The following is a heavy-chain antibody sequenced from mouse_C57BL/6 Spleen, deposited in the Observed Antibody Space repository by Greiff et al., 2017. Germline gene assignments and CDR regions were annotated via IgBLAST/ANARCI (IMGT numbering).Heavy chain of an antibody. CDR2: IRLKSDNYAT. J-gene: IGHJ3*01. Sequence: EVQVVESGGGLVQPGGSMKLSCVASGFTFSNYWMNWVRQSPEKGLEWVAQIRLKSDNYATHYAESVKGRFTISRDDSKSSVYLQMNNLRAEDTGIYYCTGEGWLLERAYWGQGTLVTVSA. D-gene: IGHD2-3*01. CDR1: GFTFSNYW. CDR3: TGEGWLLERAY. V-gene: IGHV6-3*01.